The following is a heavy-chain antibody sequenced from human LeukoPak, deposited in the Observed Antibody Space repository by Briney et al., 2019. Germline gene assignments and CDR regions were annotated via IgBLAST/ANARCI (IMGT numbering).Heavy chain of an antibody. CDR2: ISGSGGST. CDR3: AKDLSAVRGHPGAFDI. D-gene: IGHD6-13*01. V-gene: IGHV3-23*01. CDR1: GFTFSSYA. J-gene: IGHJ3*02. Sequence: GGSLRLSCAASGFTFSSYAMSWVRQAPGKGLEWVSAISGSGGSTYYADSVKGRFTISRDNSKNTLYLQMNSLRAEDTAVYYRAKDLSAVRGHPGAFDIWGQGTMVTVSS.